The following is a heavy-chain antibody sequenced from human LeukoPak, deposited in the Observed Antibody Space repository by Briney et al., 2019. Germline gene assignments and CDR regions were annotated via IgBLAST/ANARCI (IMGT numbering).Heavy chain of an antibody. CDR3: ARVVPDDYGDYRENWFDP. Sequence: SETLSPTCSVSGVSISSYFWSWIRQPPGKGLGWIGYIHNSWSTNYNPSLKSRVTMSVDTSKNQFSLKLSSVTAADTAVYYCARVVPDDYGDYRENWFDPWGQGTLVTVSS. CDR1: GVSISSYF. CDR2: IHNSWST. J-gene: IGHJ5*02. D-gene: IGHD4-17*01. V-gene: IGHV4-59*12.